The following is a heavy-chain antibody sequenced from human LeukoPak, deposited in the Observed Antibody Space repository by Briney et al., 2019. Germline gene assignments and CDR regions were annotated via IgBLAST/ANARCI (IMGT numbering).Heavy chain of an antibody. CDR2: IIPIFGTA. Sequence: WASVTVSCKASGYTFTSYGISWVRQAPGQGLEWMGGIIPIFGTANYAQKFQGRVTITTDESTSTAYMELSSLRSEDTAVYYCARGRAWDSSGYSVSDYYYYYYMDVWGKGTTVTVSS. V-gene: IGHV1-69*05. J-gene: IGHJ6*03. CDR1: GYTFTSYG. CDR3: ARGRAWDSSGYSVSDYYYYYYMDV. D-gene: IGHD3-22*01.